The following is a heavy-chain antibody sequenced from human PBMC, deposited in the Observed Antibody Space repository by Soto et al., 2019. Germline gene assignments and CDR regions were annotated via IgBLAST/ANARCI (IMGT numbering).Heavy chain of an antibody. Sequence: SETLSLTCAVYGGSFSGYYWSWIRQPPGKGLEWIGEINHSGSTNYNPSLKSRVTISVDTSKNQFSLKLSSVTAADTAVYYCARVPLFFGAGGGLWGYFDYWGQGTLVTVSS. V-gene: IGHV4-34*01. CDR2: INHSGST. D-gene: IGHD3-16*01. J-gene: IGHJ4*02. CDR1: GGSFSGYY. CDR3: ARVPLFFGAGGGLWGYFDY.